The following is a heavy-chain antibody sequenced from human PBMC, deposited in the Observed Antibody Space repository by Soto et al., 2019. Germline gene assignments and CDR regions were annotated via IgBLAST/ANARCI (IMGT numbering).Heavy chain of an antibody. Sequence: PSETLSLTCAVSGGSISSGGYSWSWIRQPPGKGLEWIGYIYHSGSTYYNPSLKSRVTISVDRSKNQFSLKLSSVTAADTAVYYCARRGHHIGGITTIFGVEYTWFDPWGQGTLVTVSS. CDR2: IYHSGST. J-gene: IGHJ5*02. CDR1: GGSISSGGYS. V-gene: IGHV4-30-2*01. D-gene: IGHD3-3*01. CDR3: ARRGHHIGGITTIFGVEYTWFDP.